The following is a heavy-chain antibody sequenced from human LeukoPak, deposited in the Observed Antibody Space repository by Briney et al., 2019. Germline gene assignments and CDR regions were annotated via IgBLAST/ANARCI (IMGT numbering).Heavy chain of an antibody. CDR3: ARESSGSSWYIDY. CDR1: GGSISSGGYY. CDR2: IYYSGST. J-gene: IGHJ4*02. Sequence: SETLSLTCTVSGGSISSGGYYWSWIRQHPGKGLGWIGYIYYSGSTYYNPSLKSRVTISVDTSNNQFSLKLSSVTAADTAVYYCARESSGSSWYIDYWGQGTLVTVSS. V-gene: IGHV4-31*03. D-gene: IGHD6-13*01.